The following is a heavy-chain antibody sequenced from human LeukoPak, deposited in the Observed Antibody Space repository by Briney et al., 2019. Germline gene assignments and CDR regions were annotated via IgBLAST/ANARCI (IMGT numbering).Heavy chain of an antibody. D-gene: IGHD4-23*01. CDR1: GYTFTNYA. Sequence: ASVKVSRKASGYTFTNYAMHWVRQAPGQRLEWMGWINAGNGNTKYSQKFQGRVTITRDTSASTAYMELSSLRSEDTAVYYCARGTTVVTDGFDYWGQGTLVTVSS. V-gene: IGHV1-3*01. J-gene: IGHJ4*02. CDR3: ARGTTVVTDGFDY. CDR2: INAGNGNT.